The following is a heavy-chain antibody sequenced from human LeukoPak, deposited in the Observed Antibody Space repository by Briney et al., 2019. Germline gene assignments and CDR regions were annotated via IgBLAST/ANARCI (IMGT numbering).Heavy chain of an antibody. CDR2: IIPILGIA. Sequence: SVKVSCKASGGTFSSYAISWVRQAPGQGLEWMGRIIPILGIANYAQKFQGRVTITADKSTSTAYMELSSLRSEDTAVYYCARDSFLDVEPRIANWFDPWGQGTLVTVSS. J-gene: IGHJ5*02. CDR1: GGTFSSYA. CDR3: ARDSFLDVEPRIANWFDP. V-gene: IGHV1-69*04. D-gene: IGHD3/OR15-3a*01.